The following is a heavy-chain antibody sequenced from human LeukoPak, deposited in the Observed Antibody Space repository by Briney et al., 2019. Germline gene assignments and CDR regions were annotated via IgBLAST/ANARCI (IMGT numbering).Heavy chain of an antibody. CDR3: ARGVAVAIFYFDY. D-gene: IGHD6-19*01. CDR1: GFTFSSYS. Sequence: SGGSPRLSCAASGFTFSSYSMNWVRQAPGKGLEWVSSISSSSSYIYYADSVKGRFTISRDNAKNSLYLQMNSLRAEDTAVYYCARGVAVAIFYFDYWGQGTLVTVSS. CDR2: ISSSSSYI. J-gene: IGHJ4*02. V-gene: IGHV3-21*01.